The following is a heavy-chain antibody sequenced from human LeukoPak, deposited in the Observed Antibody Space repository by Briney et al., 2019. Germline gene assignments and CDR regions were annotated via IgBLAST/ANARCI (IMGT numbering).Heavy chain of an antibody. CDR3: ATSVDTAGGPY. D-gene: IGHD5-18*01. J-gene: IGHJ4*02. V-gene: IGHV3-7*01. CDR2: IKHDGNAT. Sequence: GGSLRLSCAASGFSFSTYWMSWVRQAPGKGLEWVANIKHDGNATYYVDSVKGRFTISRDNAKNSLYLQMNSLRAEDTALYYCATSVDTAGGPYWGQGTLVTVSS. CDR1: GFSFSTYW.